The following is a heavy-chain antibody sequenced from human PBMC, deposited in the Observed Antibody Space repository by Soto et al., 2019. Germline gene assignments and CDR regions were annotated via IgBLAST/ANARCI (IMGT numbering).Heavy chain of an antibody. J-gene: IGHJ4*02. Sequence: GGSLRLSCAASAFTFSSYAMSWVRQAPGKGLEWVSGIDTSGGSTYYADSVKGRFTISRDNSKNTLYLQMNSLRAEDTALYYCAKDYDFWSGYFHPIDSWGQGTLVTVSS. CDR2: IDTSGGST. D-gene: IGHD3-3*01. V-gene: IGHV3-23*01. CDR1: AFTFSSYA. CDR3: AKDYDFWSGYFHPIDS.